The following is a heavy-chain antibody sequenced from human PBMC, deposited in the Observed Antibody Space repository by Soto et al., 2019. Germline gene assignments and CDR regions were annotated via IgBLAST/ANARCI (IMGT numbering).Heavy chain of an antibody. CDR3: AASIFYYGMDV. Sequence: PGESLKISCKGSGYTFTNYWIGWVRQMPGKGLEWMGIIYPGDSDTKYNPSFQGQVTISADKSITTAYLQWSSLKASDTAIYYCAASIFYYGMDVWGQGTTVTVSS. CDR2: IYPGDSDT. V-gene: IGHV5-51*01. J-gene: IGHJ6*02. CDR1: GYTFTNYW.